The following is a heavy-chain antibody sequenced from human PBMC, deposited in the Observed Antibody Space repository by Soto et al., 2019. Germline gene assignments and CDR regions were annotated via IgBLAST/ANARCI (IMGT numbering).Heavy chain of an antibody. D-gene: IGHD3-16*02. Sequence: GGSLRLSCAASGFTFSSYGMHWVRQAPGKGLEWVAVISYDGSNKYYADSVKGRFTISRDNSKNTLYLQMNSLRAEDTAVYYCAKGSGYDYVWGSYRYTGGYYFDYWGQGTLVTVSS. CDR3: AKGSGYDYVWGSYRYTGGYYFDY. J-gene: IGHJ4*02. V-gene: IGHV3-30*18. CDR1: GFTFSSYG. CDR2: ISYDGSNK.